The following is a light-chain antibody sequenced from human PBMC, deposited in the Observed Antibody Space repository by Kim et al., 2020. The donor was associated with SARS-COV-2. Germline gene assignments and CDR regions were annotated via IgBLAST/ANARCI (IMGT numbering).Light chain of an antibody. CDR2: SAT. CDR1: QHIRDS. Sequence: ASMGERVTMTCRASQHIRDSLAWYQQKPGKAPNLLIFSATRLTSGVPSRFSASASETEYTLTISSLQPEDSAIYYCQQYSGTLATFGRGTKVDIK. V-gene: IGKV1-NL1*01. CDR3: QQYSGTLAT. J-gene: IGKJ1*01.